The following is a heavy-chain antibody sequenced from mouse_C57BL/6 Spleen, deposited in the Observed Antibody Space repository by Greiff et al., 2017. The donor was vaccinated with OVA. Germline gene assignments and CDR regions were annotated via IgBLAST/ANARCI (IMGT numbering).Heavy chain of an antibody. V-gene: IGHV5-6*01. D-gene: IGHD2-2*01. CDR2: ISSGGSYT. CDR1: GFTFSSYG. J-gene: IGHJ3*01. Sequence: EVQLVESGGDLVKPGGSLKLSCAASGFTFSSYGMSWVRQTPDKRLEWVATISSGGSYTYYPDSVKGRFTISRDNATNTLYLQMSSLKSEDTAMYYCARRGVTTGFAYWGQGTLVTVSA. CDR3: ARRGVTTGFAY.